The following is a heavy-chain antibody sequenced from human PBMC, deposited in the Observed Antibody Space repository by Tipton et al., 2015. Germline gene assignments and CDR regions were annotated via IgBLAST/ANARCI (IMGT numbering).Heavy chain of an antibody. D-gene: IGHD5-18*01. Sequence: QLVQSGAEVKKPGASVKVSCKASGYTFTSYGISWVRQAPGQGLEWMGMINPSDGSTDDTQKFQGRVTMTRDTSTSTVYMELSSLRSEDTAVYYCARAEWKQLRLRQHYYCYYGMDVWGQGTTVSVSS. CDR2: INPSDGST. V-gene: IGHV1-46*01. CDR3: ARAEWKQLRLRQHYYCYYGMDV. J-gene: IGHJ6*02. CDR1: GYTFTSYG.